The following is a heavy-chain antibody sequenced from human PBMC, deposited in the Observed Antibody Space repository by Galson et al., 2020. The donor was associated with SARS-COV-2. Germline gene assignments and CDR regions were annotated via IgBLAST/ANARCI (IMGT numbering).Heavy chain of an antibody. J-gene: IGHJ6*02. Sequence: SETLSLTCTVSGGSISSSSYYWAWIRQPPGKGLEWIGNIYYSGSTYYNPSLKSRVIISIDKSKNQFSLKLNSVTAADTAVYYCARDDYANNYHYYGMDVWCQGTTVTVSS. CDR1: GGSISSSSYY. CDR3: ARDDYANNYHYYGMDV. CDR2: IYYSGST. D-gene: IGHD4-17*01. V-gene: IGHV4-39*07.